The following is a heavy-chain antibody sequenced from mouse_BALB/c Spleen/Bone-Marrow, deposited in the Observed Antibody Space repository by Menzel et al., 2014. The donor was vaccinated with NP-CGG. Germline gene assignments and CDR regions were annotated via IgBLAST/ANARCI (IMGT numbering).Heavy chain of an antibody. Sequence: VQLQQSGPELVKPGAPVRISCKASGYTFTSYYIHWLKQRPGQGLEWIGWIYPGNVNTKYNEKFKGKATLTADKSSGTAYMQLSSLTSEDSAVYFCARSFYGRSMDYWGQGTSVTVSS. V-gene: IGHV1S56*01. CDR1: GYTFTSYY. CDR3: ARSFYGRSMDY. D-gene: IGHD1-1*01. CDR2: IYPGNVNT. J-gene: IGHJ4*01.